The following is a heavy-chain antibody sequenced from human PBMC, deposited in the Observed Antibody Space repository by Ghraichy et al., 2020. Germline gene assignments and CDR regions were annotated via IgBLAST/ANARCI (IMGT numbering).Heavy chain of an antibody. Sequence: SLNISCAASGFTFDDYAMHWVRQAPGKGLEWVSGISWNSGSIGYADSVKGRFTISRDNAKNSLYLQMNSLRAEDTALYYCAKGPNYYDSSGYYFPFDYWGQGTLVTVSS. V-gene: IGHV3-9*01. CDR3: AKGPNYYDSSGYYFPFDY. J-gene: IGHJ4*02. D-gene: IGHD3-22*01. CDR1: GFTFDDYA. CDR2: ISWNSGSI.